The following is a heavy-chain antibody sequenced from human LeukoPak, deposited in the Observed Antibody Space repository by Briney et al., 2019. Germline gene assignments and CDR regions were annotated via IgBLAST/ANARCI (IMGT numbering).Heavy chain of an antibody. D-gene: IGHD4-11*01. V-gene: IGHV4-59*01. J-gene: IGHJ4*02. CDR3: ATGRYSNLDY. CDR1: GGSISGYY. CDR2: IHYSGST. Sequence: SETLSLTCTVSGGSISGYYWTWIRQPPGKGLEWIGYIHYSGSTTYNPSLKSRVTISIDTSKNQFSLKVSSVTAADTAVYYCATGRYSNLDYWGRGTLVTVSS.